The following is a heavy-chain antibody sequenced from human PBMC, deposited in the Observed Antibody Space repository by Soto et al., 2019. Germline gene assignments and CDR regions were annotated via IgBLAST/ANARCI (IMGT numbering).Heavy chain of an antibody. Sequence: QVQLVQSGAEVRKPGASVMVSCKAAGYTFSITYLHWLRQAPGQGLEWLVLVYPSGGGTNYKESFKGRLNITSDTSTSTVYMDLSRLTSEDTAIYYCARGYCSGGNCYTGLDVWGQGTTVNVSS. D-gene: IGHD2-15*01. V-gene: IGHV1-46*01. J-gene: IGHJ6*01. CDR1: GYTFSITY. CDR2: VYPSGGGT. CDR3: ARGYCSGGNCYTGLDV.